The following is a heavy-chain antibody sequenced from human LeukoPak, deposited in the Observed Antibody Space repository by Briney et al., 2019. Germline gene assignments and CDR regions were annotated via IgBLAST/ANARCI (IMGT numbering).Heavy chain of an antibody. CDR1: GFTFRSYS. Sequence: PGGSLRLSCAASGFTFRSYSMNWVRQAPGKGLEWVSSITGGGTNTYYPGSVKGRFTISRDNAKNSLYLQMNSLRAEDTAVYYCARAGVAVAGAGLDYWGQGTLVPVSS. J-gene: IGHJ4*02. V-gene: IGHV3-21*01. CDR2: ITGGGTNT. CDR3: ARAGVAVAGAGLDY. D-gene: IGHD6-13*01.